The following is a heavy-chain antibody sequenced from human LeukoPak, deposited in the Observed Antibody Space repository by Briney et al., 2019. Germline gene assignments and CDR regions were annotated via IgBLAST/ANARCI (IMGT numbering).Heavy chain of an antibody. Sequence: GESLKISCKGSGYTFTNYWITWVRQMPGKGLECMGRIDPSDSYTNYSPSFQGHVTVSADKSISTAYLQWSSLKASDTAIYYCARRGSGGHWFDPWGQGTLVTVSS. CDR1: GYTFTNYW. V-gene: IGHV5-10-1*01. J-gene: IGHJ5*02. CDR2: IDPSDSYT. CDR3: ARRGSGGHWFDP. D-gene: IGHD6-19*01.